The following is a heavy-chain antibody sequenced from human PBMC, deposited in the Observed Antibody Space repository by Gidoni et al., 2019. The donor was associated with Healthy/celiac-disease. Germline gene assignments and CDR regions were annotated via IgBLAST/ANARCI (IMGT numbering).Heavy chain of an antibody. Sequence: QVQLVQSGAEVKKPGSSVKVSCKASGGTFSSYTIRWVRQASGQGLEWMGRIIPILGIANYAQKFQGRVTITADKSTSTAYMELSSLRSEDTAVYYCAAAPPCLDCSSTSCYIACYYYGMDVWGQGTTVTVSS. CDR2: IIPILGIA. CDR3: AAAPPCLDCSSTSCYIACYYYGMDV. D-gene: IGHD2-2*02. CDR1: GGTFSSYT. V-gene: IGHV1-69*02. J-gene: IGHJ6*02.